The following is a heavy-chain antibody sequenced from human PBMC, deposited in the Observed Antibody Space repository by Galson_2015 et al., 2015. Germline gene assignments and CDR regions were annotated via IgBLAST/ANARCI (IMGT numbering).Heavy chain of an antibody. CDR1: GGSISSGGYY. CDR2: IYYSGNT. V-gene: IGHV4-31*03. J-gene: IGHJ2*01. CDR3: ARDLRVDSWYFDL. Sequence: TLSLTCTVSGGSISSGGYYWSWIRQHPGKGLEWIGYIYYSGNTFYNPSLKSRVTISVDTSKNQFSLKLSSVTAADTAVYYCARDLRVDSWYFDLWGRGTLVTVSS.